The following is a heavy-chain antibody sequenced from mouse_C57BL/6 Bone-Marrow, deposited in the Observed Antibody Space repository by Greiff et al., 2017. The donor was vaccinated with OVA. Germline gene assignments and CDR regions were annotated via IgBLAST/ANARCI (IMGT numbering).Heavy chain of an antibody. D-gene: IGHD2-2*01. V-gene: IGHV1-53*01. CDR2: INPSNGGT. Sequence: VKLQQPGTELVKPGASVKLSCKASGYTFTSYWMHWVKQRPGQGLEWIGNINPSNGGTNYNEKFKSKATLTVDKSSSTAYMQRSSLTSEDSAVYYCASVYGYGSWFAYWGQGTLVTVSA. CDR3: ASVYGYGSWFAY. J-gene: IGHJ3*01. CDR1: GYTFTSYW.